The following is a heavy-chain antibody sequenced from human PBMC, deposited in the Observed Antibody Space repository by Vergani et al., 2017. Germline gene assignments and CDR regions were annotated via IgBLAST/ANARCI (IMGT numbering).Heavy chain of an antibody. CDR1: GGSISSGGYY. CDR2: IYTSGST. Sequence: QVQLQESGPGLVKPSETLSLTCTVSGGSISSGGYYWSWIRQPAGKGLEWIGRIYTSGSTNYNPSLKSRVTMSVDTSKNQFSLKLSSVTAADTAVYYCARVPYYYDSSGPTPEGAFDIWGQGTMVTVSS. J-gene: IGHJ3*02. V-gene: IGHV4-61*02. D-gene: IGHD3-22*01. CDR3: ARVPYYYDSSGPTPEGAFDI.